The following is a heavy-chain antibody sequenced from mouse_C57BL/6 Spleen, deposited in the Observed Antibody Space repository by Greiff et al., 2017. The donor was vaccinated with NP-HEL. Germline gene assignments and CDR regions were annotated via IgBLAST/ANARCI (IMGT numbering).Heavy chain of an antibody. CDR3: ARGAQATAWFAY. D-gene: IGHD3-2*02. CDR2: ISYDGSN. CDR1: GYSITSGYY. J-gene: IGHJ3*01. Sequence: VQLQQSGPGLVKPSQSLSLTCSVPGYSITSGYYWNWIRQFPGNKLEWMGYISYDGSNNYNPSLKNRISITRDTSKNQFFLKLNSVTTEDTATYYCARGAQATAWFAYWGQGTLVTVSA. V-gene: IGHV3-6*01.